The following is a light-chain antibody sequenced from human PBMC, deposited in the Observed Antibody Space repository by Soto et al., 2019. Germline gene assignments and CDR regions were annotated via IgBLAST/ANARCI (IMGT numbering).Light chain of an antibody. J-gene: IGKJ1*01. CDR2: KAS. CDR3: QQYNIDSPRT. Sequence: DIQMTQSPSTLSGSVGDRVTITCRASQTISSWLAWYQQKPGKAPKLLIYKASTLEGGVPSRFSGSASGTEFTLIISSLQPDDFATYYCQQYNIDSPRTFGQGTKVDIK. CDR1: QTISSW. V-gene: IGKV1-5*03.